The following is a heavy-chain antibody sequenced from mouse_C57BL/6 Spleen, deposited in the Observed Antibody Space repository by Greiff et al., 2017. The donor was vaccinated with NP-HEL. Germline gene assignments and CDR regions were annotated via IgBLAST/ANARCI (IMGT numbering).Heavy chain of an antibody. V-gene: IGHV1-18*01. CDR1: GYTFTDYN. D-gene: IGHD1-1*01. CDR3: AREKRSSYGYFDV. Sequence: VQLKQSGPELVKPGASVKIPCKASGYTFTDYNMDWVKQSHGKSLEWIGDINPNNGGTIYNQKFKGKATLTVDKSSSTAYMELRSLTSEDTAVYYCAREKRSSYGYFDVWGTGTTVTVSS. J-gene: IGHJ1*03. CDR2: INPNNGGT.